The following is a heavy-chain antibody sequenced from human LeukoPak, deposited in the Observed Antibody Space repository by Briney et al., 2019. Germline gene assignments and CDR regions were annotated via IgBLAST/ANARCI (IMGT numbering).Heavy chain of an antibody. V-gene: IGHV4-61*02. CDR2: IYTCGII. J-gene: IGHJ4*02. Sequence: SDTLTLICTVSGDSISSGCYLWSWIRQPARKGLEWIWRIYTCGIIHYHPALTSRDTISVDPDNNQFSLKLSAVPGADTAVYFCARHPIYGSGTKVADWGQGTLLTVYS. CDR1: GDSISSGCYL. D-gene: IGHD3-10*01. CDR3: ARHPIYGSGTKVAD.